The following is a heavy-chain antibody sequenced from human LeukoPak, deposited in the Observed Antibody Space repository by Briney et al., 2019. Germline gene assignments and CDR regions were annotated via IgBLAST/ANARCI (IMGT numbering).Heavy chain of an antibody. D-gene: IGHD3-9*01. V-gene: IGHV1-46*01. CDR1: VYTFTSYY. J-gene: IGHJ4*02. Sequence: ASVKVSCKASVYTFTSYYMHWVRQAPGQGLEWMGIINPSGGSTSYAQKFQGRVTMTRDTSTSTVYMELSSLRSEDTAVYYCTYDILTGTDYWGQGTLVTVSS. CDR3: TYDILTGTDY. CDR2: INPSGGST.